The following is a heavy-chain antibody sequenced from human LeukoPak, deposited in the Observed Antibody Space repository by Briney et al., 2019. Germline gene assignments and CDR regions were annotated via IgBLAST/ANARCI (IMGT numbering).Heavy chain of an antibody. J-gene: IGHJ4*02. CDR2: MWYDGSNK. CDR3: AKVRLRRSSLAGFDY. D-gene: IGHD5-12*01. Sequence: GGSLRLSCAASGFTFSSYGMHWVRQAPGKGLEWVAVMWYDGSNKNYADSVRGRFTISRDNSKNTLYLQMNSLRAEDTAVYYCAKVRLRRSSLAGFDYWGQGTLVTVSP. V-gene: IGHV3-33*06. CDR1: GFTFSSYG.